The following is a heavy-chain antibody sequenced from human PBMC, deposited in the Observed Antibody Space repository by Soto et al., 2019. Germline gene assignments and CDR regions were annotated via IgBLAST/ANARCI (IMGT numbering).Heavy chain of an antibody. CDR2: INHSRST. Sequence: SETLSLTCAVYGGSFSGYYWSWIRQPPGKGLEWIGEINHSRSTNYNPSLKSRVTISVDTSKNQFSLKLSSVTAADTAVYYCARGNASSWYASRGDHYYMDVWGKGTTVTVSS. D-gene: IGHD6-13*01. CDR3: ARGNASSWYASRGDHYYMDV. V-gene: IGHV4-34*01. J-gene: IGHJ6*03. CDR1: GGSFSGYY.